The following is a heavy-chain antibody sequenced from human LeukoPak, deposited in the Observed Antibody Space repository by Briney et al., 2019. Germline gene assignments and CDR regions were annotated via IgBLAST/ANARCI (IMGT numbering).Heavy chain of an antibody. V-gene: IGHV3-7*01. CDR3: ARDHRYAFDN. J-gene: IGHJ4*02. D-gene: IGHD5-12*01. CDR2: IKQDGSEK. CDR1: GFSVSGYW. Sequence: GGSLRLSCAVSGFSVSGYWMTWVRQAPGKGLEWVANIKQDGSEKNYVDSVKGRFTISRDNAENSLFLQMNSLRVEDTAVYFCARDHRYAFDNWGQGTLVTVSS.